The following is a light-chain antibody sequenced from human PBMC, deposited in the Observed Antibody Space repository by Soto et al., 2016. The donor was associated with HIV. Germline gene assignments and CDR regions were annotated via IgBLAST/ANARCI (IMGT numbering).Light chain of an antibody. Sequence: DIRTTQSPSSLSASIGDRVTITCRASQDVSTWVAWYQQRPGKSPKSLIFAASTLQSGVPLRFVGSGSGAEFTLTINKLQPEDFAIYYCQQYHTYPLTFAGGTKVEMK. CDR3: QQYHTYPLT. CDR1: QDVSTW. J-gene: IGKJ4*01. CDR2: AAS. V-gene: IGKV1D-16*01.